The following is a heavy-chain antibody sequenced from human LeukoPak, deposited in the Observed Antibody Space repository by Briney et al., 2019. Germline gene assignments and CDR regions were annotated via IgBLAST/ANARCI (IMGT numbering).Heavy chain of an antibody. V-gene: IGHV3-30*18. CDR2: ISYDGSNK. CDR3: AKVGGSGIYYYYGMDV. CDR1: GFTFSSFA. D-gene: IGHD3-10*01. Sequence: GGSLRLSCAASGFTFSSFAMTWVRQAPGKGLEWVAVISYDGSNKYYADSVKGRLTISRDNSKNTLYLQMNSLRAEDTAVYYCAKVGGSGIYYYYGMDVWGQGTTVTVSS. J-gene: IGHJ6*02.